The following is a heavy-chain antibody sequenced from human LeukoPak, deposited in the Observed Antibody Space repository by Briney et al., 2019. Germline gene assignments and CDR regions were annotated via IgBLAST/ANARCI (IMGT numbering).Heavy chain of an antibody. CDR3: AKDRDGSGVDAFDI. CDR1: GFTFDDYA. V-gene: IGHV3-43*02. D-gene: IGHD3-10*01. CDR2: ISGDGGST. Sequence: GGSLRLSCAASGFTFDDYAMHWVRQAPGKGLEWASLISGDGGSTYYADSVKGRFTISRDNSKNSLYLQMNSLRTEDTALYYCAKDRDGSGVDAFDIWGQGTMVTVSS. J-gene: IGHJ3*02.